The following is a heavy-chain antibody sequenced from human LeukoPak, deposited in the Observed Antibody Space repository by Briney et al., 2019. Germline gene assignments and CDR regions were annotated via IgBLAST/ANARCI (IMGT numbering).Heavy chain of an antibody. D-gene: IGHD3-10*01. V-gene: IGHV1-18*01. Sequence: GASVKVSCKASGYTFTSYGISWVRHAPGQGLEWMGWISAYNGNTNYAQKLQGRVTMTTDTSTSTAYMELRSLRSDDTAVYYCARATTMVRGVIITNWFDPWGQGTLVTVSS. CDR3: ARATTMVRGVIITNWFDP. J-gene: IGHJ5*02. CDR1: GYTFTSYG. CDR2: ISAYNGNT.